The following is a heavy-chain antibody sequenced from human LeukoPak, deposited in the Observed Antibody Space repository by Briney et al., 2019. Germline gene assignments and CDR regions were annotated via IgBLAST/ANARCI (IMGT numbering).Heavy chain of an antibody. CDR1: GGSFSGYY. D-gene: IGHD3-16*02. V-gene: IGHV4-34*01. CDR3: ARGQYYDYVWGSYRYNWFDP. J-gene: IGHJ5*02. Sequence: SETLSLTCAVYGGSFSGYYWSWIRHPPGKGLEWSGEINHSGSTNYNPSLKSRVTISVDTSKNQSSLKLSSVTAAGTAVYYCARGQYYDYVWGSYRYNWFDPWGQGTLVTVSS. CDR2: INHSGST.